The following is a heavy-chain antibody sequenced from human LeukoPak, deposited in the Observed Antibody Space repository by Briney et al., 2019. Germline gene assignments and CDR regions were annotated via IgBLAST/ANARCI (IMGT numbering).Heavy chain of an antibody. CDR3: AKDLGHSSSWFDP. CDR1: GGSISSSSYY. D-gene: IGHD6-13*01. V-gene: IGHV3-23*01. CDR2: ISGSGGST. Sequence: ETLSLTCTVSGGSISSSSYYWGWIRQPPGKGLEWVSAISGSGGSTYYADSVKGRFTISRDNSKNTLYLQMNSLRAEDTAVYYCAKDLGHSSSWFDPWGQGTLVTVSS. J-gene: IGHJ5*02.